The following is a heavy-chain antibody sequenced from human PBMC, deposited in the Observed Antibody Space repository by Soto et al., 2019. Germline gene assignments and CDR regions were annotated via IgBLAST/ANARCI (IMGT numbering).Heavy chain of an antibody. CDR1: GFTFSDYY. V-gene: IGHV3-11*01. CDR2: ISSSGSTI. J-gene: IGHJ6*02. D-gene: IGHD3-10*01. Sequence: GGSLRLSCAASGFTFSDYYMSWIRQAPGKGLEWVSYISSSGSTIYYADSVKGRFTISRDNAKNSLYLQMNSLRAEDMAVYYCARGYGSGSYHPYYYYGMDVWGQGTTVTVSS. CDR3: ARGYGSGSYHPYYYYGMDV.